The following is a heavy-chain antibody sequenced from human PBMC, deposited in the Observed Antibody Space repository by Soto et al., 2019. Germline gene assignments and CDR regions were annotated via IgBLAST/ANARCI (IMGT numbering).Heavy chain of an antibody. D-gene: IGHD1-26*01. CDR1: GYTFLSYG. Sequence: RASVKVSCKASGYTFLSYGISWVRQAPGQGLEWMGWISAYSGNTDYAQRLQDRVTLTTDTSTSTAYMELRSLRSDDTAVYYCARNQSGSSFDYWGQGTLVTVSS. J-gene: IGHJ4*02. CDR2: ISAYSGNT. CDR3: ARNQSGSSFDY. V-gene: IGHV1-18*01.